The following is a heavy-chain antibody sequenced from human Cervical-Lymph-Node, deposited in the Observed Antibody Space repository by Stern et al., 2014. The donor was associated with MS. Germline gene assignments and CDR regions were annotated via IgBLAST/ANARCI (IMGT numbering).Heavy chain of an antibody. D-gene: IGHD6-19*01. CDR3: ARSKGGNSGWYYYYYGMDV. J-gene: IGHJ6*02. CDR1: GGTFSSYA. V-gene: IGHV1-69*01. CDR2: ILPIFGTA. Sequence: QVQLVQSGAEVKKPGSSVKVSCKASGGTFSSYAISWVRQAPGQGLEWMGGILPIFGTANYAQKFQGRVTITADESTSTAYMELSSLRSEDTAVYYCARSKGGNSGWYYYYYGMDVWGQGTTVTVSS.